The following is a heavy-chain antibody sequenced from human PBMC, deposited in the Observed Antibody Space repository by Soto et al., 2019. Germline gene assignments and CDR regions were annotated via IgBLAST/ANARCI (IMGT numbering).Heavy chain of an antibody. V-gene: IGHV6-1*01. CDR1: GDSVSGNSAA. CDR3: AIFSSWVKDY. J-gene: IGHJ4*02. Sequence: SQTLSLTCAISGDSVSGNSAAWNWIRQSPSRGLEWLGRTYYRSRWYNDYAVSVKSRITVTPDTSKNQFSLHLNSVTPEDPAVYYCAIFSSWVKDYLGQGALVTVFS. D-gene: IGHD3-9*01. CDR2: TYYRSRWYN.